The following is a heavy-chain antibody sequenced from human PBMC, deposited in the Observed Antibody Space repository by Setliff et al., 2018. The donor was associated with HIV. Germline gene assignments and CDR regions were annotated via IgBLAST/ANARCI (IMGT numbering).Heavy chain of an antibody. V-gene: IGHV4-39*01. D-gene: IGHD3-22*01. CDR3: ASRIYYYDESRVLREEGFVP. CDR2: IYHTGRT. J-gene: IGHJ5*02. CDR1: GGSIDNNKYY. Sequence: SETLSLTCSVSGGSIDNNKYYWTWIRQPPGKGLEWTGSIYHTGRTYYNRFLESRLTISIDTSKNQFSLKLTSVTAADTAMYYCASRIYYYDESRVLREEGFVPWGQGTLVTVSS.